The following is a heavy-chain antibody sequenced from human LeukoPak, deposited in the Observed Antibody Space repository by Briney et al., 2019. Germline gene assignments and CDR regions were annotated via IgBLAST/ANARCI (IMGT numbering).Heavy chain of an antibody. CDR2: MNPNSGNT. J-gene: IGHJ6*02. V-gene: IGHV1-8*01. CDR1: GYTLTSYD. D-gene: IGHD3-3*01. CDR3: ARGPLGDFWSGSDLYYYYGMDV. Sequence: ASVTVSCKASGYTLTSYDINWVRQATGQGLEWMGWMNPNSGNTGYAQKFQGRVTMTRNTSISTAYMELSSLRSEDTAVYYCARGPLGDFWSGSDLYYYYGMDVWGQGTTVTVSS.